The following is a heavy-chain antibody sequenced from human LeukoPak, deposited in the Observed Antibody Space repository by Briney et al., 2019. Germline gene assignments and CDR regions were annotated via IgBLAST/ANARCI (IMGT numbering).Heavy chain of an antibody. CDR1: GGSFSGYY. CDR2: INHSGTT. V-gene: IGHV4-34*01. D-gene: IGHD3-10*01. CDR3: ARGRILWFGELYYFDY. Sequence: SETLSLTCAVYGGSFSGYYWSWLRQPPGKGLEWIGEINHSGTTNYNPSLKSRVTISVDTCKNQFSLKLSSVAAADTAVYYCARGRILWFGELYYFDYWGQGTLVTVSS. J-gene: IGHJ4*02.